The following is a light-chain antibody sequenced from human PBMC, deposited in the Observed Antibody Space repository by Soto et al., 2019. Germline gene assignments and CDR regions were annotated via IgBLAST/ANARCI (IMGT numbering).Light chain of an antibody. CDR1: QSVSSY. Sequence: EIVLTQSPATLSLSPGERATLSCRASQSVSSYLAWYQQKPGQAPRLLIYDASHRATGIPARFSGSGSATDFTLTISSLEPEDFAVYYCQQRSNWPLLTFGGGTKVEIK. J-gene: IGKJ4*01. CDR2: DAS. CDR3: QQRSNWPLLT. V-gene: IGKV3-11*01.